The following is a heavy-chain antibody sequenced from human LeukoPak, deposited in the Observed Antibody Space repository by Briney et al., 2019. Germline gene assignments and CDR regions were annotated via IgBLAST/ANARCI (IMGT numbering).Heavy chain of an antibody. J-gene: IGHJ4*02. CDR1: GFTFSSYS. Sequence: GGSLRLSCAASGFTFSSYSMNWVRQAPGKGLEWVSSISSSTSYIYYADSLKGRFTISRDNAKNSLYLQMNSLRAEDTAVYYCARQWELHYYFDYWGQGTWSPSPQ. CDR2: ISSSTSYI. D-gene: IGHD1-26*01. CDR3: ARQWELHYYFDY. V-gene: IGHV3-21*01.